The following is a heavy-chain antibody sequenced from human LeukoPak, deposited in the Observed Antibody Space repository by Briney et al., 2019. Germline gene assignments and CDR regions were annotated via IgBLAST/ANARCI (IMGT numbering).Heavy chain of an antibody. CDR2: IIPIFGTA. CDR3: ARAAYSSSYAAGY. J-gene: IGHJ4*02. Sequence: ASVKVSCKASGGTFSTYAISWVRQAPGQGLEWMGGIIPIFGTANYAQKFQGRVTITADESTSTAYMELSSLRSEDTAVYYCARAAYSSSYAAGYWGQGTLVTVSS. V-gene: IGHV1-69*01. CDR1: GGTFSTYA. D-gene: IGHD6-6*01.